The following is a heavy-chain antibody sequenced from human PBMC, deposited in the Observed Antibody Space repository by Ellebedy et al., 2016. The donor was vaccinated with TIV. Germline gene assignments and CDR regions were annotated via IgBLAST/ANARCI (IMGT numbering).Heavy chain of an antibody. V-gene: IGHV1-69*06. CDR2: IIPIFGTA. J-gene: IGHJ5*02. CDR1: GGTFSSYA. Sequence: SVKVSXXASGGTFSSYAISWVRQAPGQGLEWMGGIIPIFGTANYTQKFQGRVTITADKSTSTAYMELSSLRSEDTAVYYCASSAVLVEGNFDWLYNWFDPWGQGTLVTVSS. D-gene: IGHD3-9*01. CDR3: ASSAVLVEGNFDWLYNWFDP.